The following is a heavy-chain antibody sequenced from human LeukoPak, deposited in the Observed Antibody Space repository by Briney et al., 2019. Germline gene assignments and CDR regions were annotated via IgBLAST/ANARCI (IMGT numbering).Heavy chain of an antibody. CDR1: GYTFTSYA. CDR2: INTNTGNP. V-gene: IGHV7-4-1*02. J-gene: IGHJ4*02. Sequence: GASVKVSCKASGYTFTSYAMNWVRQAPGQGLEWMGWINTNTGNPTYAQGFTGRFVFSLDTSVSTAYLQISSLKAEDTAVYYCARSGWELLDWDYFDYWGQGTLVTVSS. D-gene: IGHD1-26*01. CDR3: ARSGWELLDWDYFDY.